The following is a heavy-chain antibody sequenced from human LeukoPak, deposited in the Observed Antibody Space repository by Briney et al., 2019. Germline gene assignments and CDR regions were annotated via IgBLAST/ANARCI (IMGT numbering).Heavy chain of an antibody. J-gene: IGHJ5*01. D-gene: IGHD3-22*01. V-gene: IGHV5-51*01. CDR3: ARRDSSGYYDS. Sequence: GESLKISCKGSGYSFTNYWIGWVRQMPGKGLEWMGIIYPGDSNTKYSPSFQGQVTISADKSISTACLQWSSLKASDTAMYYCARRDSSGYYDSWGQGTLITVSS. CDR1: GYSFTNYW. CDR2: IYPGDSNT.